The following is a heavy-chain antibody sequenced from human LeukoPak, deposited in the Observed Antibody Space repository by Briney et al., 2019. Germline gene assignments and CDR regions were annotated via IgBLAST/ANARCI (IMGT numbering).Heavy chain of an antibody. D-gene: IGHD3-9*01. CDR2: INAGNGNT. Sequence: ASVKVSCKASGYTFTSYAMHWVRQAPGQRLEWMGWINAGNGNTKYSQKFQGRVTTTRDTSASTAYMELSSLRSEDTAVYYCARDSYYDILTGYNDAFDIWGQGTMVTVSS. CDR1: GYTFTSYA. V-gene: IGHV1-3*01. J-gene: IGHJ3*02. CDR3: ARDSYYDILTGYNDAFDI.